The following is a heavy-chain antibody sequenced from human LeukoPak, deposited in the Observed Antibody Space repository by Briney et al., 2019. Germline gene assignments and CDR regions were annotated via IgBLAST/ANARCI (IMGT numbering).Heavy chain of an antibody. CDR3: ARRVYGCYDFWSGYPNDAFDI. Sequence: GESLKISCKGSGYSFTSYWIGWVRQMPGKGLEWMGIIYPGDSDTRYSPSFQGQVTISADKSISTAYLQWSSLKASDTAMYYCARRVYGCYDFWSGYPNDAFDIWGQGTMVTVSS. J-gene: IGHJ3*02. D-gene: IGHD3-3*01. CDR2: IYPGDSDT. V-gene: IGHV5-51*01. CDR1: GYSFTSYW.